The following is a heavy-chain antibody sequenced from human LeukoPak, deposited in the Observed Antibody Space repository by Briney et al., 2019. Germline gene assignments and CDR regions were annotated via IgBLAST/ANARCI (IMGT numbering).Heavy chain of an antibody. CDR2: IYSGGST. J-gene: IGHJ4*02. CDR3: ARGYYYDSSGYSNDY. V-gene: IGHV3-66*01. CDR1: GFTVSSNY. Sequence: GGSLRLSCAASGFTVSSNYMSWVRQAPGKGLEWVSVIYSGGSTYYADSVKGRFTISRDNSKNTLYLQMNSLRAEDTAVYYCARGYYYDSSGYSNDYWGQGTLVTVSP. D-gene: IGHD3-22*01.